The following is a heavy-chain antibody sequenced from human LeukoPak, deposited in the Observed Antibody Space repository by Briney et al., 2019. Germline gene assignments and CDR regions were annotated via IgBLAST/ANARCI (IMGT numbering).Heavy chain of an antibody. V-gene: IGHV3-21*01. D-gene: IGHD3-3*01. CDR3: ARDSEPDFWSGYYCLDY. CDR2: ISSSSSYI. CDR1: GFSFSSYS. Sequence: KAGGSLRLSCAASGFSFSSYSMNWVRQAPGEGLEWVSSISSSSSYIYYADSVKGRFTISRDNAKNSLYLQMNSLRAEDTAVYYCARDSEPDFWSGYYCLDYWGQGILVTVSS. J-gene: IGHJ4*02.